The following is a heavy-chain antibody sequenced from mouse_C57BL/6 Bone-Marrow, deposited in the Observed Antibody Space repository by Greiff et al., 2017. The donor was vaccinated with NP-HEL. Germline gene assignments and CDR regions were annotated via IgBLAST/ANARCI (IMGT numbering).Heavy chain of an antibody. CDR3: ARWDYGSSRFAY. CDR1: GYTFTSYG. V-gene: IGHV1-81*01. Sequence: QVQLKESGAELARPGASVKLSCKASGYTFTSYGISWVKQRTGQGLEWIGEIYPRSGNTYYNEKFKGKATLTADKSSSTAYMELRSLTSEDAAVYFCARWDYGSSRFAYWGQGTLVTVAA. J-gene: IGHJ3*01. D-gene: IGHD1-1*01. CDR2: IYPRSGNT.